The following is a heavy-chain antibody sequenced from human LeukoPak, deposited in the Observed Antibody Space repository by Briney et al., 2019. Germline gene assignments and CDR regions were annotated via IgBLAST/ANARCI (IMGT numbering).Heavy chain of an antibody. CDR2: INPNSGGT. V-gene: IGHV1-2*02. D-gene: IGHD3-3*01. CDR3: ARAYDFWSGSFDY. J-gene: IGHJ4*02. CDR1: GFRFTGYY. Sequence: ASVKVSCKALGFRFTGYYMHWVRQAPGQGLEWMGWINPNSGGTNYAQKFQGRVTMTRDTSISTAYMELSRLRSDDTAVYYCARAYDFWSGSFDYWGQGTLVTVSS.